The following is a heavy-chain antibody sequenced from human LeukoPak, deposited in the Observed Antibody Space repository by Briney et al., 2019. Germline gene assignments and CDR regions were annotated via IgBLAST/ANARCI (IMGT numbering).Heavy chain of an antibody. CDR1: GFTFSNYW. Sequence: GGSLRLSCAASGFTFSNYWMHWVRQAPGKGLVWVSRINSDGSSTTSADSVKGRFTISRDNAKDTLYLQMNSLRAEDTAVYYCAKGGATVIDYWGQGTLVTVSS. CDR3: AKGGATVIDY. CDR2: INSDGSST. D-gene: IGHD4-17*01. J-gene: IGHJ4*02. V-gene: IGHV3-74*01.